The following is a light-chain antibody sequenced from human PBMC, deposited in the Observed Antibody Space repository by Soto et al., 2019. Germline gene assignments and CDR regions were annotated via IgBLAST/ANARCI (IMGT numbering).Light chain of an antibody. Sequence: QSALTQPASVSGSPGQSITISCAGTSSDIGAYNYVSWYQQHPGKAPKLMIYEVTNRPSGVSNRFPGSKSGNTASLTISGLQAEDEADYYCSSYSSTSTLYVFGTGTKVTVL. CDR3: SSYSSTSTLYV. V-gene: IGLV2-14*01. CDR1: SSDIGAYNY. J-gene: IGLJ1*01. CDR2: EVT.